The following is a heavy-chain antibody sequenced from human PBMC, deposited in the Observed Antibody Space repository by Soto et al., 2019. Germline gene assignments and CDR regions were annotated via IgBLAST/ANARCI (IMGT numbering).Heavy chain of an antibody. CDR2: IYYSGST. D-gene: IGHD2-2*01. CDR3: ARVCSTSCQGGIDY. CDR1: GGSISSGGYY. J-gene: IGHJ4*02. V-gene: IGHV4-31*03. Sequence: PSETLSLTCTVSGGSISSGGYYWSWIRQHPGKGLEWIGYIYYSGSTYYNPSLRSRVTISVDTSKNQFSLKLSSVTAADTAVYYCARVCSTSCQGGIDYWGQGTLVTVSS.